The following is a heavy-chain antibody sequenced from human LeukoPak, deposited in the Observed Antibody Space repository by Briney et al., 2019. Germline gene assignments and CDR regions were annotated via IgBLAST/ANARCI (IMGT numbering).Heavy chain of an antibody. D-gene: IGHD3-9*01. CDR1: VDTVTHYH. Sequence: ASVKVSCKSIVDTVTHYHIHWLRQAPRQELQWMGWITPNSGGTILAQKFQGRVTMTRDTSIKTAYMDLTSLKYDDTGVYYCARGWGPTGLDYWGQGTLVTVS. J-gene: IGHJ4*02. CDR3: ARGWGPTGLDY. CDR2: ITPNSGGT. V-gene: IGHV1-2*02.